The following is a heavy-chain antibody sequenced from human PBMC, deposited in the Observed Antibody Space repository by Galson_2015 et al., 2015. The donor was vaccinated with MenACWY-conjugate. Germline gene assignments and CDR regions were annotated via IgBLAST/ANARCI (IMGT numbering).Heavy chain of an antibody. J-gene: IGHJ5*02. V-gene: IGHV1-24*01. D-gene: IGHD5-18*01. CDR2: FDPEDGET. CDR3: ATVSVDTAMVTLFWFDP. Sequence: SVKVSCKVSGYTLTELSMHWVRQAPGKGLEWMGGFDPEDGETIYAQKFQGRVTTTEDTSTDTAYMELSSLRSEDTAVYYCATVSVDTAMVTLFWFDPWGQGALVTVSS. CDR1: GYTLTELS.